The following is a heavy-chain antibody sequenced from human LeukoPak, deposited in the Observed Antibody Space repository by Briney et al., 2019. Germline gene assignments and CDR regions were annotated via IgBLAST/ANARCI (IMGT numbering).Heavy chain of an antibody. CDR1: GGSISSYY. D-gene: IGHD4-17*01. Sequence: KPSETLSLTCTVSGGSISSYYWSWIRQPPGKGLEWIGYIYYSGSTDYNPSLKSRVTISVDTSKNQFSLKLSSVTAADTAVYYCARIYGDYGWFDPWGQGTLVTVSS. V-gene: IGHV4-59*12. CDR2: IYYSGST. J-gene: IGHJ5*02. CDR3: ARIYGDYGWFDP.